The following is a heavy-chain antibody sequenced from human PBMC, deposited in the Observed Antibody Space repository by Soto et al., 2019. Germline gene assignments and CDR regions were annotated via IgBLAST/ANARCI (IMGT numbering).Heavy chain of an antibody. V-gene: IGHV5-51*01. D-gene: IGHD1-1*01. CDR1: GYSFTSYW. J-gene: IGHJ6*02. CDR3: ARHAELDVSYYYYGMDV. CDR2: IYPGDSDT. Sequence: GESLKISCKGSGYSFTSYWIGWVRQMPGKGLECMGIIYPGDSDTRYSPSFQGQVTISADKSISTAYLQWSSLKASDTAMYYCARHAELDVSYYYYGMDVWGQGTTVTVSS.